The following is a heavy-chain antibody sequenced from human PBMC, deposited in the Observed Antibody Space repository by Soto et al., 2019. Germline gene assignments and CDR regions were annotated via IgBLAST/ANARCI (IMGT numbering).Heavy chain of an antibody. V-gene: IGHV3-53*01. J-gene: IGHJ5*02. CDR1: GLNVTRNY. CDR3: ARLFGRYGWFDP. CDR2: MSSGVYT. Sequence: GGSLRLSCAASGLNVTRNYLSSVRQAPGKGREWVSVMSSGVYTYYAYSVKGRFTISRDNSKNTLFLQINSLITEDTAVYYCARLFGRYGWFDPWGQGTLVTVSS. D-gene: IGHD2-21*01.